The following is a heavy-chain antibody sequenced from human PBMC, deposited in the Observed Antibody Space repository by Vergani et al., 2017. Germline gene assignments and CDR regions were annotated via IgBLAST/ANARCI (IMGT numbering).Heavy chain of an antibody. Sequence: QVHLVESGGGVVQPGRSLRLSCVVSGFTSSYYGMHWVRQAPGKGLEWVAVISYYGTQKYYADSVKGRFTISRDNSKRTLYLQMNSLRTEDTAVYYCATKSCGTPGCQIGYFREWGQGTLVTVAS. J-gene: IGHJ1*01. CDR2: ISYYGTQK. D-gene: IGHD1-1*01. CDR3: ATKSCGTPGCQIGYFRE. CDR1: GFTSSYYG. V-gene: IGHV3-30*03.